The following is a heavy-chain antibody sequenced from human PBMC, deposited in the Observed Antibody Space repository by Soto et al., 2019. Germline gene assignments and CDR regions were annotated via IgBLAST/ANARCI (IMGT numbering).Heavy chain of an antibody. CDR1: GYSFTSYW. D-gene: IGHD3-22*01. Sequence: GESLKISCKGSGYSFTSYWIGWVRQMPGKGLEWRGINYPGDSDTRYSPSFQGQVTISADKSISTAYLQWSSLKTSDTAMYYCARHRYYDSSGYTTNYYYYYGMDVWGQGTTVTVSS. CDR2: NYPGDSDT. V-gene: IGHV5-51*01. J-gene: IGHJ6*02. CDR3: ARHRYYDSSGYTTNYYYYYGMDV.